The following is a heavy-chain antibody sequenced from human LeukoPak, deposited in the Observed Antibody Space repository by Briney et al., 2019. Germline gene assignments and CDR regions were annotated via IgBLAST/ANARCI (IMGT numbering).Heavy chain of an antibody. CDR3: AREDTPGSNWFDP. Sequence: GGSLRLSCAASGFTFSSYPMHWVRQAPGKGLEYVSAISENGGNTYYANSVRGRFTISRDNSKNTLYLQMGSLRVEGMAVYYCAREDTPGSNWFDPWGQGTLVTVSS. V-gene: IGHV3-64*01. CDR1: GFTFSSYP. CDR2: ISENGGNT. J-gene: IGHJ5*02.